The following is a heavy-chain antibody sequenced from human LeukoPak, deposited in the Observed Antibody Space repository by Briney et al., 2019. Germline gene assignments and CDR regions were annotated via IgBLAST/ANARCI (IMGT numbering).Heavy chain of an antibody. CDR2: ISAYNGNT. V-gene: IGHV1-18*01. D-gene: IGHD6-13*01. Sequence: ASVKVSCKASGYTFTSYGISWVRQAPGQGLEWMGWISAYNGNTNYAQKLQGRVTMTTDTSTSTAYMELRSLRSDDTAVYYCARKGTGSSSPNYYFDYWGQGALVTVSS. CDR1: GYTFTSYG. CDR3: ARKGTGSSSPNYYFDY. J-gene: IGHJ4*02.